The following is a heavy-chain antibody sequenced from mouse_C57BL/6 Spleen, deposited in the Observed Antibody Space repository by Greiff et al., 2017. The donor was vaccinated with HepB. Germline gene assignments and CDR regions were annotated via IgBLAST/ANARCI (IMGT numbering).Heavy chain of an antibody. CDR1: GYTFTSYW. D-gene: IGHD1-1*01. CDR3: ARKIHGKQYYLDY. CDR2: INPSNGGT. J-gene: IGHJ2*01. V-gene: IGHV1-53*01. Sequence: VQLQQPGTELVKPGASVKLSCKASGYTFTSYWMHWVKQRPGQGLEWIGNINPSNGGTNYNEKFKGKATLTVDKSSSTAYMQLSSLTSEDSAVYYCARKIHGKQYYLDYWGQGTTLTVSS.